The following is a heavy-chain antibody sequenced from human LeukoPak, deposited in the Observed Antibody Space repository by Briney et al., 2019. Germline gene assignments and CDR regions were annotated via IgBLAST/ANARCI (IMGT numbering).Heavy chain of an antibody. Sequence: PSETLSLTCAVYGGSFSGYYWSWIRQPPGKGLEWIGEINHSGSTNYNPSLKSRVTISVDTSKNQFSLKLSSVTAAGTAVYYCARSRGYSGPNWFDPWGQGTLVTVSS. D-gene: IGHD5-12*01. CDR1: GGSFSGYY. CDR3: ARSRGYSGPNWFDP. V-gene: IGHV4-34*01. J-gene: IGHJ5*02. CDR2: INHSGST.